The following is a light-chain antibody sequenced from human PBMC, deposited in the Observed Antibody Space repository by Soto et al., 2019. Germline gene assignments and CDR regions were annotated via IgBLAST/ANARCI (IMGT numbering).Light chain of an antibody. V-gene: IGLV1-40*01. CDR1: SSNLGAGYD. CDR3: QAYDYSLTASV. CDR2: GNR. J-gene: IGLJ3*02. Sequence: QSVLTQPPSVSGAPGQRVTIPCTGNSSNLGAGYDVHWYQQLPGTAPKLVIYGNRNRPSGVPERFSGSKSGTSASLAITGLQAEYDGDYYCQAYDYSLTASVFGGGTKLTVL.